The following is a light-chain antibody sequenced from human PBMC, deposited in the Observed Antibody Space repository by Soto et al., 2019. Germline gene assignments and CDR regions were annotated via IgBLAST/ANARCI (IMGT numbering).Light chain of an antibody. CDR1: QSFSSN. Sequence: EIVMTQSPAALSVSPVEGSTLSLRASQSFSSNLPWYQQKPGQAPRLLIYGASTRATGIPGRFSGSGSGTDFTLSISRLEPEDFAVYYCQHYGSSSWTFGQGTKVDIK. CDR2: GAS. V-gene: IGKV3-20*01. J-gene: IGKJ1*01. CDR3: QHYGSSSWT.